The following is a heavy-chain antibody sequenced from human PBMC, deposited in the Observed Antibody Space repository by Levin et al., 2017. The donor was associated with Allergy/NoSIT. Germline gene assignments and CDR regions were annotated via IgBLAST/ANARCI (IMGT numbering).Heavy chain of an antibody. J-gene: IGHJ4*02. D-gene: IGHD6-13*01. CDR3: ERESRQLAARGVDY. Sequence: SETLSLTCALSGASVSSNSAAWNWIRQSPSRGLEWLGRTYYRSKWYNDYAVSVKSRITINPDTSKNQFSLQLNSVTPEDTAGYYGERESRQLAARGVDYWGQGTLVTVSS. V-gene: IGHV6-1*01. CDR2: TYYRSKWYN. CDR1: GASVSSNSAA.